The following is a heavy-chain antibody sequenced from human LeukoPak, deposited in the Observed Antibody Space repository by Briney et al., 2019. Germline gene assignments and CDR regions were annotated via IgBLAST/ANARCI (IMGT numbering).Heavy chain of an antibody. J-gene: IGHJ4*02. D-gene: IGHD4/OR15-4a*01. CDR1: GFTFSSYS. Sequence: GGSLRLSCAASGFTFSSYSMNWVRQAPGKGLEWVSHITASGTAMFYADSVKGRFTISRDNAKNSLYLQMNSLRAEDTAVYYCAKDGSPSASYADYWGQGTLVTVSS. V-gene: IGHV3-48*01. CDR3: AKDGSPSASYADY. CDR2: ITASGTAM.